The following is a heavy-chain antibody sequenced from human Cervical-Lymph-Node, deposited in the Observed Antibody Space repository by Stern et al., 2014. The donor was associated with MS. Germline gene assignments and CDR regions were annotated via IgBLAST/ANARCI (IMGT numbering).Heavy chain of an antibody. CDR1: GFTVGTNY. Sequence: EVQLVESGGGLIQPGGSLRLSCAVSGFTVGTNYMTWVRQAPGKGLEWVSVRYSGGLTYHADSVKGRFTISRDTSKNTLFLQMSSLRAEDTAMYYCARDLIVGKDYVSGAYWGQGTLVTVSS. D-gene: IGHD4-17*01. CDR2: RYSGGLT. J-gene: IGHJ4*02. CDR3: ARDLIVGKDYVSGAY. V-gene: IGHV3-53*01.